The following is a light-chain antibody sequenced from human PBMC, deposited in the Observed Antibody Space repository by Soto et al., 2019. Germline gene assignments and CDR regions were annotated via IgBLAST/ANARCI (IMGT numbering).Light chain of an antibody. CDR1: SSNLGAGFD. Sequence: QSVLTQPPSVSEAPGQRVTISCTGSSSNLGAGFDVHWYQHLPGRAPKLLINGDDNRPSGVPDRFSGSRSGTTASLAITGLQADDEADYYCQSYDTTLSGAWVFGGGTKLTVL. J-gene: IGLJ3*02. V-gene: IGLV1-40*01. CDR2: GDD. CDR3: QSYDTTLSGAWV.